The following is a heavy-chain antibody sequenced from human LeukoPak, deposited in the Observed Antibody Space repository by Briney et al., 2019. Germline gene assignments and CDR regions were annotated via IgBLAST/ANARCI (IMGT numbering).Heavy chain of an antibody. J-gene: IGHJ4*02. CDR3: VTYNWEYETDY. Sequence: GGSLRLSCVGSGVTLSNYWMYWVRQGPGKGLVWVSRISGDGRTTDYADSGKGRFTTSRDNAKNTLYLQMNSLRAEDTAVYYCVTYNWEYETDYWGQGALVTVSS. CDR1: GVTLSNYW. CDR2: ISGDGRTT. V-gene: IGHV3-74*01. D-gene: IGHD1-20*01.